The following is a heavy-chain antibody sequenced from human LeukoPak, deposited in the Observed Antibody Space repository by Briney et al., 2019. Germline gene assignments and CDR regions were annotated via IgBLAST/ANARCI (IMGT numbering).Heavy chain of an antibody. J-gene: IGHJ4*02. CDR2: INPDSGDA. Sequence: ASVKISCKASGYTFTSHDINWVRQPSGQGLEWMGYINPDSGDAGYAREFQGRLTVTRDNSITTAYMELDSLTEADTAVYYCTRGWDHWGLGTLVTVSS. V-gene: IGHV1-8*01. CDR1: GYTFTSHD. CDR3: TRGWDH.